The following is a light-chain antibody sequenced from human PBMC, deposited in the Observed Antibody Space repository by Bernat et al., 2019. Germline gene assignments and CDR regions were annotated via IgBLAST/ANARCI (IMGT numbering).Light chain of an antibody. J-gene: IGKJ1*01. CDR2: QAS. V-gene: IGKV1-5*03. CDR1: QSISSW. Sequence: DIQMNQSHSTLSASVADRVTITFRASQSISSWLAWYQQTQETAHTLLIFQASSLQSGVPSRFSGSGSGTEFTLTISSLQPDDFAAYYCQQYYGYPWTFGQGTKVEI. CDR3: QQYYGYPWT.